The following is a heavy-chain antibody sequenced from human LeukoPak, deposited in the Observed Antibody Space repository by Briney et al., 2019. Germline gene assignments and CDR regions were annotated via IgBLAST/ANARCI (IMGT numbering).Heavy chain of an antibody. CDR1: GGSITGRSYY. D-gene: IGHD3-22*01. Sequence: PSETLSLTSTVSGGSITGRSYYWGWIRQPRGKGLEWIGSMYYSGSTYYNPSLKSRLTISVDTSKNQFSLKLTSVTAADTAVYYCARQYYDNTGYYYFDYWGQGALVTVSS. J-gene: IGHJ4*02. V-gene: IGHV4-39*01. CDR3: ARQYYDNTGYYYFDY. CDR2: MYYSGST.